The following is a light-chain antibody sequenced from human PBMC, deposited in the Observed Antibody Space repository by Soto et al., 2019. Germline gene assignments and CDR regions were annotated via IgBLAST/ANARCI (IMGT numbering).Light chain of an antibody. V-gene: IGKV1-12*01. CDR3: QQSHTFPIT. Sequence: DIQITQSPSSVSASVGDRVTITCRASQGISSRLAWYKQKPGKAPKLLSYAASNLQSGVPSRFRASGSGTDFTLTIDNLQPEDFATYYCQQSHTFPITFGQGTRLEIK. J-gene: IGKJ5*01. CDR1: QGISSR. CDR2: AAS.